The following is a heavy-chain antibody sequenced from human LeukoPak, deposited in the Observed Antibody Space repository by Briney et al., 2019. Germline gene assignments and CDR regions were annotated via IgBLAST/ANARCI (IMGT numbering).Heavy chain of an antibody. CDR3: ARAAYCSSTSCYYFDY. J-gene: IGHJ4*02. CDR2: ISSSSSYI. Sequence: PGGSLRLSCAASGFTFSSYSMNWVRQAPGKGLEWASSISSSSSYIYYADSVKGRFTISRDNAKNSLYLQMNSLRAEDTAVYYCARAAYCSSTSCYYFDYWGQGTLVTVSS. CDR1: GFTFSSYS. D-gene: IGHD2-2*01. V-gene: IGHV3-21*01.